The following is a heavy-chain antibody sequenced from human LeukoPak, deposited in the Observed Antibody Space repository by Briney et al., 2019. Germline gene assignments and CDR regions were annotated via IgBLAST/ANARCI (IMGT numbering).Heavy chain of an antibody. CDR3: ARHGGSYTFDL. V-gene: IGHV4-59*01. Sequence: SETLSLTCTVSGGSFSSYYWSWIRQPPGKGLELIGYMYDSGSTNYNPSLKSRVTISVDTSKNQFSLMLNSVTAADTAVYSCARHGGSYTFDLWGQGVLVAVSS. J-gene: IGHJ4*02. D-gene: IGHD1-26*01. CDR1: GGSFSSYY. CDR2: MYDSGST.